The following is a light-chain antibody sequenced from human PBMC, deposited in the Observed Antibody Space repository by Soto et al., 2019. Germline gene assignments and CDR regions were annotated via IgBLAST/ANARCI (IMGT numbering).Light chain of an antibody. CDR2: GVS. Sequence: EIVLTQSPGTLSFSPGERATLSCRASQGISNSYLAWYQQKPGQAPRLLIYGVSSRATGIPDRFSGSGSGTDFTLTISRLEPEDFAVYYCQHFGGSSWTFGQGTKVEIK. CDR3: QHFGGSSWT. V-gene: IGKV3-20*01. J-gene: IGKJ1*01. CDR1: QGISNSY.